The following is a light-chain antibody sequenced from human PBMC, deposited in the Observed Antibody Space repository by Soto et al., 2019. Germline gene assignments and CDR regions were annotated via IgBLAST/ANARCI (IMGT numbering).Light chain of an antibody. Sequence: SALTQPASVSGSPGRSITISCTGTSRDVGAYDYVSWYLQYPDKAPPLLIYYVDHRPSGVSSRFSGSKSGNTASLTISGLQAEDEGDYYCCSYADGSMYFFGTGTKVTVL. V-gene: IGLV2-14*03. CDR2: YVD. CDR1: SRDVGAYDY. J-gene: IGLJ1*01. CDR3: CSYADGSMYF.